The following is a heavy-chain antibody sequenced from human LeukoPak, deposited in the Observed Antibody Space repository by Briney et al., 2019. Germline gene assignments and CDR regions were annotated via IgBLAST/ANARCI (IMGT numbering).Heavy chain of an antibody. D-gene: IGHD2/OR15-2a*01. CDR2: ISSNGGST. Sequence: PGGSLRLSCSASGFTFSSYAMHWVRQAPGKGLEYVSAISSNGGSTYYADSVKGRFTISRDNSKNTLYLQMNSLRGEDTAVYYCAKYVRAYYYYHYGLDVWGQGTTVTVSS. J-gene: IGHJ6*02. CDR3: AKYVRAYYYYHYGLDV. V-gene: IGHV3-64*04. CDR1: GFTFSSYA.